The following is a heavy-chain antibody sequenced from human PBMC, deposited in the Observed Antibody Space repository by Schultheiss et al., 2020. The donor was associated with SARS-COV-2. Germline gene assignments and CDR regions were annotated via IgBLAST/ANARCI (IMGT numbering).Heavy chain of an antibody. J-gene: IGHJ4*02. V-gene: IGHV4-61*02. CDR2: IYTSGST. CDR1: GGSISSGSYY. CDR3: ARSIAAGSVYFDY. D-gene: IGHD6-13*01. Sequence: SETLSLTCTVSGGSISSGSYYWSWIRQPAGKGLEWIGRIYTSGSTNYNPSLKSRVTMSVDTSKNQFSLKLTSVTAADTAVYYCARSIAAGSVYFDYWGQGTLVTVSS.